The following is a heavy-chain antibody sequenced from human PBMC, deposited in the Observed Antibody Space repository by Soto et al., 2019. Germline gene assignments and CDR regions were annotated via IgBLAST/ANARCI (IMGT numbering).Heavy chain of an antibody. CDR1: GGSISSGGYY. Sequence: PSETLSLTCTVSGGSISSGGYYWSWIRQRPGKGLEWIGYIYYSGSTYYNPSLKSRVTISVDTSKNQFSLELSSLRSEDTAVYYCARSLDTSMVRGVPYYFDYWGQGTLVTVSS. CDR3: ARSLDTSMVRGVPYYFDY. J-gene: IGHJ4*02. CDR2: IYYSGST. D-gene: IGHD3-10*01. V-gene: IGHV4-31*03.